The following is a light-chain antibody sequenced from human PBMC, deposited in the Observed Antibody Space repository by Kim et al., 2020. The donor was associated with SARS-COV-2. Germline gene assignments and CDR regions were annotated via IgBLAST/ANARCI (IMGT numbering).Light chain of an antibody. Sequence: QGVTISCSGSSYNIESHTVNWYQQLPGTAPKLLIYTNNQRPSSVPDRFSGSKSGTSASLAISGLQSEDEADYYCAAWDDSLNGFWVFGGGTQLTVL. CDR3: AAWDDSLNGFWV. V-gene: IGLV1-44*01. CDR2: TNN. CDR1: SYNIESHT. J-gene: IGLJ3*02.